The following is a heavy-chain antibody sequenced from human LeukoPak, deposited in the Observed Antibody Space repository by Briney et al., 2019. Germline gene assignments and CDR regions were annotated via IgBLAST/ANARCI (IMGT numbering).Heavy chain of an antibody. CDR3: AKGPTVNYMDA. CDR1: GLSVSDNY. V-gene: IGHV3-53*01. CDR2: IYPNGRT. J-gene: IGHJ6*03. D-gene: IGHD4-17*01. Sequence: GGSLRLSCAASGLSVSDNYMTWVRQAPGKGLDWVSIIYPNGRTYYADSVKGRFTISRDNSKNTLSLQMNSLRAEDTAVYYCAKGPTVNYMDAWGKGTTVTVSS.